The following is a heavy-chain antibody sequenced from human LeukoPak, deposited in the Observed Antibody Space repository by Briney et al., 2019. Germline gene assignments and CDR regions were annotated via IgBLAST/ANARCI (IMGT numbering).Heavy chain of an antibody. CDR2: IKQDGSEK. CDR1: GFTFSNYW. Sequence: GGSLRLSCAASGFTFSNYWMTWVRQAPGKGLEWVASIKQDGSEKYYVDSVKGRFPFSRDNAKNSLYLQMDSLRAEDTAVYYCARDKSAGADTGSSFYYWGQGALVTVSS. CDR3: ARDKSAGADTGSSFYY. V-gene: IGHV3-7*03. D-gene: IGHD3-10*01. J-gene: IGHJ4*02.